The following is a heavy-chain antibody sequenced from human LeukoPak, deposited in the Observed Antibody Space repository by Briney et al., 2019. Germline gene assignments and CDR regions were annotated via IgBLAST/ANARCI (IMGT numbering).Heavy chain of an antibody. CDR1: GFNFSRNA. CDR2: ISGSGGTT. CDR3: AKGYLRDAFDM. J-gene: IGHJ3*02. Sequence: GGSLRLSCAASGFNFSRNAMTWVRQAPGKGLKWVSHISGSGGTTYYADSVKGRFTIFRDNSKNTLYLQMSSLGAEDTAIYLCAKGYLRDAFDMWGQGTMVTVSS. D-gene: IGHD4-17*01. V-gene: IGHV3-23*01.